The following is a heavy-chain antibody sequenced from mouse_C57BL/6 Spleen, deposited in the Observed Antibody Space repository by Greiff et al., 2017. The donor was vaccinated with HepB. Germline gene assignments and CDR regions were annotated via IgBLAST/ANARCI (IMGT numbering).Heavy chain of an antibody. CDR2: IDPSDSYT. V-gene: IGHV1-59*01. Sequence: QVQLQQPGAELVRPGTSVKLSCKASGYTFTSYWMHWVKQRPGQGLEWIGVIDPSDSYTNYNQKFKGKATLTVDTSSSTAYMQLSSLTSEESAVYYCARDYSNYSYYFDYWGQGTTLTVSS. J-gene: IGHJ2*01. CDR3: ARDYSNYSYYFDY. CDR1: GYTFTSYW. D-gene: IGHD2-5*01.